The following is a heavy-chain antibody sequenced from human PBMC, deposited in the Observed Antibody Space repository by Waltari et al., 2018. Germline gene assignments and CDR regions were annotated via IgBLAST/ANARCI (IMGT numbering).Heavy chain of an antibody. V-gene: IGHV4-59*01. Sequence: QVQLQESGPGLVKPSETLSLTCTVSGDSIRGFYWSWIRQSPGKGLEWIGFIYSGGTTYYNPSLKSRATISVDTSKNQFALEISSVTAADTAVYYCARGGYGHFYFDYWGQGTLVTVSS. J-gene: IGHJ4*02. CDR1: GDSIRGFY. CDR2: IYSGGTT. D-gene: IGHD5-18*01. CDR3: ARGGYGHFYFDY.